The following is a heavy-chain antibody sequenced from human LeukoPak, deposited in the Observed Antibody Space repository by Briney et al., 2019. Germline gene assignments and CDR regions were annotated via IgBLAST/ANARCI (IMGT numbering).Heavy chain of an antibody. CDR1: GYTFTDYY. J-gene: IGHJ4*01. V-gene: IGHV1-69-2*01. CDR2: ADPEDGET. D-gene: IGHD1-1*01. CDR3: ATLELERRSDIDY. Sequence: ATVKISCKVSGYTFTDYYMHWVQQAPGRGLEWMGLADPEDGETIYAEKFQGRVTITADTSTDTAYMELSSLRSENTAVYYCATLELERRSDIDYWGQGTLATVSS.